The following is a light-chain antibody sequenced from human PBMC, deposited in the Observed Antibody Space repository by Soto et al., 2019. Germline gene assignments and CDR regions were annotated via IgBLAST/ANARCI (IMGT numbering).Light chain of an antibody. Sequence: EIVLTQSPGTLSLSPGERATLSCRASQSVSSSDLAWYQQKPGQAPRLLIYGASSRATGIPDRFSGSGSWRDLTLTISRMEPEELAVYYFQRYGSSPQDTCGQGPKLEIK. V-gene: IGKV3-20*01. CDR1: QSVSSSD. CDR3: QRYGSSPQDT. CDR2: GAS. J-gene: IGKJ2*01.